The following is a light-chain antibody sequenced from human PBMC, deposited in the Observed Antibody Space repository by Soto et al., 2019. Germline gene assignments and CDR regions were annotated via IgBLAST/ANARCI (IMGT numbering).Light chain of an antibody. CDR2: GAS. CDR1: QTVNSN. Sequence: EIVMTQSPATLSVSPGERATLSRRASQTVNSNLAWYQQRPGQAPRLLISGASTRAPGIPARFSGSGSGTEFTLTISSLQSEDFAVYYCQQYNNWPPWTFGQGTRVEI. V-gene: IGKV3-15*01. CDR3: QQYNNWPPWT. J-gene: IGKJ1*01.